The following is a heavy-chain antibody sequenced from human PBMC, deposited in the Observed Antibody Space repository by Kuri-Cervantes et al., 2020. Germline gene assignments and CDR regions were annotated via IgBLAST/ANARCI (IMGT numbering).Heavy chain of an antibody. V-gene: IGHV4-59*01. CDR1: GFTFSSYA. D-gene: IGHD3-9*01. CDR2: IYYSGST. CDR3: ARDHYDILTGYETYYYYYGMDV. Sequence: GSLRLSCAASGFTFSSYAMSWVRQAPGKGLEWIGYIYYSGSTNYNPSLKSRVTISVDTSKNQFSLKLSSVTAADTAVYYCARDHYDILTGYETYYYYYGMDVWGQGTTVTVSS. J-gene: IGHJ6*02.